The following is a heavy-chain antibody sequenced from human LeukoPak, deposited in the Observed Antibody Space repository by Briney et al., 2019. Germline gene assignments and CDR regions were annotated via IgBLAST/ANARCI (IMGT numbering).Heavy chain of an antibody. CDR2: ISGSGGST. CDR1: GFTFSSYA. Sequence: GRSLRLSCAASGFTFSSYAMSWVRQAPGKGLEWVSAISGSGGSTYYADSVKGRFTISRDNSKNTLYLQMNSLRAEDTAVYYCAKENGEDGYKPYYFDYWGQGTLVTVSS. J-gene: IGHJ4*02. D-gene: IGHD5-24*01. CDR3: AKENGEDGYKPYYFDY. V-gene: IGHV3-23*01.